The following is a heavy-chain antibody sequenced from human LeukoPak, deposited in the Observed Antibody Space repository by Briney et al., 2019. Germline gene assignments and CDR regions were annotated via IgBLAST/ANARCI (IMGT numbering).Heavy chain of an antibody. CDR2: IYYSGST. Sequence: SETLSLTCTVPGGSISSYYWSWIRQPPGKGLEWIGYIYYSGSTNYNPSLKSRVTISVDTSKNQFSLKLSSVTAADTAVYYCARERRGYPFDYWGQGTLVTVSS. CDR1: GGSISSYY. J-gene: IGHJ4*02. CDR3: ARERRGYPFDY. V-gene: IGHV4-59*01. D-gene: IGHD6-13*01.